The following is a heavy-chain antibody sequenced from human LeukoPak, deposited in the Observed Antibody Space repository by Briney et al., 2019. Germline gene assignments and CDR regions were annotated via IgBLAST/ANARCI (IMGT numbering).Heavy chain of an antibody. J-gene: IGHJ6*04. V-gene: IGHV3-48*03. CDR2: IGSSGSTT. D-gene: IGHD3-10*02. Sequence: PGGSLRLSCAVSGFTFSDFEMNWVRQAPGKGPEWISYIGSSGSTTYYADSVKGRFTISRDNAKNSLYLQMNSLRAEDKAVYYCAELGITMIGGVWGKGTTVTISS. CDR3: AELGITMIGGV. CDR1: GFTFSDFE.